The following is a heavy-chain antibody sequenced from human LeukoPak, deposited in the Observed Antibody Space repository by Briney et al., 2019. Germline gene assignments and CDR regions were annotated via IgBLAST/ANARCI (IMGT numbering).Heavy chain of an antibody. CDR3: ARGPNVYDFWSGYPSEDSMDV. Sequence: GGSLRLSCAASGFTVSSNYMSWVRQAPGKGLEWVSVIYSGGSTYYADSVKGRFTISRHNSKNTLYLQMNSLRAEDTAVYYCARGPNVYDFWSGYPSEDSMDVWGQGTTVTVSS. CDR1: GFTVSSNY. J-gene: IGHJ6*02. D-gene: IGHD3-3*01. V-gene: IGHV3-53*04. CDR2: IYSGGST.